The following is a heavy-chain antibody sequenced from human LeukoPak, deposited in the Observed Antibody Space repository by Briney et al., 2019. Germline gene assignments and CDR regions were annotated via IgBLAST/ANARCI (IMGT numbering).Heavy chain of an antibody. V-gene: IGHV3-7*04. J-gene: IGHJ6*02. Sequence: PGGSLRLSCAASGFTFSSYWMSWVRKAPGKGLEWVANIKQDGSEKYYVDSVKGRFTISRDNAKNSLYLQMNSLRAEDTAVYYCARDQVRYFDWLLSFYYGMDVWGQGTTVTVSS. CDR1: GFTFSSYW. CDR2: IKQDGSEK. D-gene: IGHD3-9*01. CDR3: ARDQVRYFDWLLSFYYGMDV.